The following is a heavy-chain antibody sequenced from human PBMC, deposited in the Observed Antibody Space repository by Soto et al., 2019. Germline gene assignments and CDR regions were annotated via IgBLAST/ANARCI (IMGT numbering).Heavy chain of an antibody. CDR3: ARNNGWYYNYYMDV. D-gene: IGHD2-8*01. CDR2: INHSGST. Sequence: QVQLNQWGAGLLKPSETLSLTCAVYGGSFSGYYWSWIRQPPGKGLEWIGEINHSGSTNHNPSLKSRVTISVDTSKNLFSLKLNSVTAADTAVYYCARNNGWYYNYYMDVWGNGTTVTVSS. V-gene: IGHV4-34*01. J-gene: IGHJ6*03. CDR1: GGSFSGYY.